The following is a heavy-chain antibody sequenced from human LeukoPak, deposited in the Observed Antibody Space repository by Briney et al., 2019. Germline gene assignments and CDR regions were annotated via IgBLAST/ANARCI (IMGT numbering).Heavy chain of an antibody. Sequence: GSLRLSCAASGFTFNDYGMSWVRQGPGKGLEWVSGINWNGGTTGYADSVRGRFTISRDNAKNSLYLQMNSLRAEDTALYYCARDKHYYDSSNYVWGKGTLVTVSS. CDR1: GFTFNDYG. V-gene: IGHV3-20*04. CDR3: ARDKHYYDSSNYV. J-gene: IGHJ4*02. D-gene: IGHD3-22*01. CDR2: INWNGGTT.